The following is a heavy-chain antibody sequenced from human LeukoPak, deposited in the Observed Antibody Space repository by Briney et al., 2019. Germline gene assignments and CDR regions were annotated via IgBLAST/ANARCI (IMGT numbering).Heavy chain of an antibody. CDR2: INSDGSRT. CDR3: ARAGHIVVGPDY. CDR1: GFTFSSYW. D-gene: IGHD2-21*01. Sequence: PGGSLRLSCAASGFTFSSYWMNWVRQVPGKGLVYVSRINSDGSRTNYADSVRGRFTISKDNAKNSLYLQMNSLRAEDTAVYYCARAGHIVVGPDYWGQGTLVTVSS. V-gene: IGHV3-74*01. J-gene: IGHJ4*02.